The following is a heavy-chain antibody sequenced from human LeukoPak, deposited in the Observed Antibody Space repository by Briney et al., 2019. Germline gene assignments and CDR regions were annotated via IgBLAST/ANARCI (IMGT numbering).Heavy chain of an antibody. D-gene: IGHD7-27*01. J-gene: IGHJ4*02. CDR2: INHSGST. V-gene: IGHV4-34*01. CDR3: ARGGEAVKFDY. CDR1: GGSFSGYY. Sequence: SETLSLTCAVCGGSFSGYYWSWIRQPPGKGLEWIGEINHSGSTNYNPSLKSRVTISVDTSKNQFSLRLSSVTAADTAVYYCARGGEAVKFDYWGQGTLVTVSS.